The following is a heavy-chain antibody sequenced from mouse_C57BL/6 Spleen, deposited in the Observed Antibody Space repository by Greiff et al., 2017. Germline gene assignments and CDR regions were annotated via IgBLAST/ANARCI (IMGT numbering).Heavy chain of an antibody. CDR2: IYPGDGDT. V-gene: IGHV1-80*01. J-gene: IGHJ1*03. D-gene: IGHD1-1*01. CDR1: GYAFSSYW. Sequence: QVQLRQSGAELVKPGASVKISCKASGYAFSSYWMNWVKQRPGKGLEWIGQIYPGDGDTNYNGKFKGKATLTADKSSSTAYMQLSSLTSEDSAVYFCARGGYCSHFDVWGTGTTVTVSS. CDR3: ARGGYCSHFDV.